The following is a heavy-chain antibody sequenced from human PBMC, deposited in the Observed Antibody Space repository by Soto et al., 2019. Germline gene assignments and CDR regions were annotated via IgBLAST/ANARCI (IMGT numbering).Heavy chain of an antibody. CDR2: ITGSGRTS. CDR1: GLTFTSFA. D-gene: IGHD3-3*01. CDR3: AKENFFGVGTQLNYFDY. J-gene: IGHJ4*02. V-gene: IGHV3-23*01. Sequence: GGSLRLSCTASGLTFTSFAITWVRQAPGKGLEWVSTITGSGRTSYYADSVKGRFIISRDNSKSTLFLQMNSLRAEDTAVYYCAKENFFGVGTQLNYFDYWGQGTLVTVSS.